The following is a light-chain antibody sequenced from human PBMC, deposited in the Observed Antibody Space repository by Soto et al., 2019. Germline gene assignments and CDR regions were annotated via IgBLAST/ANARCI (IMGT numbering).Light chain of an antibody. J-gene: IGKJ5*01. CDR2: KVS. Sequence: DVVMTQSPLSLPVTLGQPASISCRSNQSLVHSDGIAYFSWFQQRPGRSPRRLIYKVSNRDSGVPDRFSGSGSGTDFTLKISRVEAEDVGVYYCMQALQTPLTFGQGTRLEIK. CDR3: MQALQTPLT. V-gene: IGKV2-30*02. CDR1: QSLVHSDGIAY.